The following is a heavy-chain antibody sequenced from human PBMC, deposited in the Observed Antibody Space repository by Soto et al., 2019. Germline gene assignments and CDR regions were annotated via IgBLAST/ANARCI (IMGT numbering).Heavy chain of an antibody. Sequence: SVKVSCKASGGMFNSFAISWVRQAPGQGLEWMGGIIPYFDALNIAQKFQGRLTITADDSTATAYMELSSLRSEDTAVYYCASRSATVLSLTYWGPGTQVTVSS. CDR3: ASRSATVLSLTY. CDR1: GGMFNSFA. D-gene: IGHD2-8*01. J-gene: IGHJ4*02. V-gene: IGHV1-69*13. CDR2: IIPYFDAL.